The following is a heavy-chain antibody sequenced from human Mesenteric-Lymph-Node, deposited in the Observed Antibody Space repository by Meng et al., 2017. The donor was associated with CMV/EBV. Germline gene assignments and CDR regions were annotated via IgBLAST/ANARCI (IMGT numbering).Heavy chain of an antibody. CDR3: AREPSAEGFDY. Sequence: ASVKVSCKASGYTLTNYDISWVRQAPGQGLEWMGWITSYGGNTNYARRVQGRVTMTTDTSTSTVYMELSSLRSEDTAVYYCAREPSAEGFDYWGQGTLVTVSS. CDR2: ITSYGGNT. J-gene: IGHJ4*02. CDR1: GYTLTNYD. V-gene: IGHV1-18*01.